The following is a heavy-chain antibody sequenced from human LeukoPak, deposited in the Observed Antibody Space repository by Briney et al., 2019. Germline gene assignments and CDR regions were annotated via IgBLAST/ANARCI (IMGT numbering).Heavy chain of an antibody. Sequence: GGSVKVSCKASGYTFTSYGISWVRQAPGQGLEWMGWISAYNGNTNYAQKLQGRVTMTTDTSTSTAYMELRSLRSDDTAVYYCARVNNRAAAGTLPGDYWGQGTLVTVSS. CDR2: ISAYNGNT. CDR3: ARVNNRAAAGTLPGDY. CDR1: GYTFTSYG. V-gene: IGHV1-18*01. D-gene: IGHD6-13*01. J-gene: IGHJ4*02.